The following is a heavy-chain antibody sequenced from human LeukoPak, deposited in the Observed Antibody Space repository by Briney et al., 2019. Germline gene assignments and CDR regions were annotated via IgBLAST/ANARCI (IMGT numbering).Heavy chain of an antibody. D-gene: IGHD3-10*01. V-gene: IGHV3-23*01. Sequence: GGSLRLSCAASGFTFNNYVMSWVRQAPGKGLEWVSTMSATGSKTYYADSVKGRFTISRDNSRATLYLQMNSLRAEDTAIYYCARPSSGSGLNCFDPWGQGTLVAVSS. CDR1: GFTFNNYV. CDR3: ARPSSGSGLNCFDP. J-gene: IGHJ5*02. CDR2: MSATGSKT.